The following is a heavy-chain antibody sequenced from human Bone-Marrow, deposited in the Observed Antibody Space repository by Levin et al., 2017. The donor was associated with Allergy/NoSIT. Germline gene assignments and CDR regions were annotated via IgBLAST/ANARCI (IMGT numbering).Heavy chain of an antibody. D-gene: IGHD4-17*01. CDR2: IVPLLGTS. CDR1: GGSFDISP. CDR3: ATASSLMTSFDDGDSDPFDI. V-gene: IGHV1-69*10. Sequence: SVKVSCKSSGGSFDISPISWVRQGPGQGLEWMGGIVPLLGTSDYAQNFQGRVTFTADKSTTTVYMELKNLTSRDTAVYYCATASSLMTSFDDGDSDPFDIWGQGTMVTVSS. J-gene: IGHJ3*02.